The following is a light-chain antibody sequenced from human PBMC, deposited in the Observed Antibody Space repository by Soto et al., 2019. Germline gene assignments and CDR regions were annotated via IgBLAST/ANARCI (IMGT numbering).Light chain of an antibody. V-gene: IGKV3-20*01. J-gene: IGKJ5*01. CDR3: QQYGSSLIT. CDR1: QSVSSSY. CDR2: GAS. Sequence: EIVLTQSPCTLSLSAWERATLSCMASQSVSSSYLAWYQQKPGQAPRLLIYGASSRATGIPDRFSGSGSGTDFTLTISRLEPEDFAVYYCQQYGSSLITFGQGTRLEIK.